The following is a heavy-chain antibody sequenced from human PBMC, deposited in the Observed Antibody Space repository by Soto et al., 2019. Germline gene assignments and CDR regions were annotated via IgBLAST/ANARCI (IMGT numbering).Heavy chain of an antibody. Sequence: EVQLLDSGGGLVQPGGSLRLSCAASGLTFSSYAMSWVRQAPGKGLEWVSAISGSAITTYYADSVKGRFTISRDNSKNTVYLQMNSLRAEDTAIYYCAKVIVARGGMDVWGRGTTVTVSS. CDR2: ISGSAITT. J-gene: IGHJ6*02. CDR1: GLTFSSYA. D-gene: IGHD6-6*01. CDR3: AKVIVARGGMDV. V-gene: IGHV3-23*01.